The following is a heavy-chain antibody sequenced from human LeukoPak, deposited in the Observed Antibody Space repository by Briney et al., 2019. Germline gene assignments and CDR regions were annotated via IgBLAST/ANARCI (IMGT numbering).Heavy chain of an antibody. CDR3: ARGFVAGNFDY. J-gene: IGHJ4*02. Sequence: SETLSLTCAVYGGSSSGYYWSWIRQPPGKGLEWIGEINHSGSTNYNPSLKSQVTISVDTSKNQFSLKLSSVTAADTAVYYCARGFVAGNFDYWGQGTLVTVSS. D-gene: IGHD6-19*01. CDR1: GGSSSGYY. V-gene: IGHV4-34*01. CDR2: INHSGST.